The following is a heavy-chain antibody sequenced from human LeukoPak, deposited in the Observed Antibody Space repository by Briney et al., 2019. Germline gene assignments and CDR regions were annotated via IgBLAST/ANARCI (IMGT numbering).Heavy chain of an antibody. CDR2: INPNSGGT. CDR3: ARAGWGYSSSWDYYYYMDV. V-gene: IGHV1-2*02. D-gene: IGHD6-13*01. Sequence: ASVKVSCKASGYTFTDYYIHWVRQAPGQGLEWMGWINPNSGGTNHAQKFQGRVTMTRDTSISTAYMELSRLRSDDTAVYYCARAGWGYSSSWDYYYYMDVWGKGTTVTVSS. CDR1: GYTFTDYY. J-gene: IGHJ6*03.